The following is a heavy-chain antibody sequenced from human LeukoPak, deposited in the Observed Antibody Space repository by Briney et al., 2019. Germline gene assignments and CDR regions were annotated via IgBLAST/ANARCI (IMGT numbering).Heavy chain of an antibody. D-gene: IGHD3-3*01. J-gene: IGHJ4*02. V-gene: IGHV4-59*08. Sequence: NPSETLSLTCTVSGGSISSYYWSWIRQPPGKGLEWIGYIYYSGSTNYNPSLKSRVTISVDTSKNQFSLKLSSVTAADTAVYYCARHKGFLEWFANNNYFDYWGQGTLVTVSS. CDR2: IYYSGST. CDR1: GGSISSYY. CDR3: ARHKGFLEWFANNNYFDY.